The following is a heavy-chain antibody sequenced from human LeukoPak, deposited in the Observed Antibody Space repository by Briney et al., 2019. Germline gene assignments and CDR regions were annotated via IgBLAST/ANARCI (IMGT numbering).Heavy chain of an antibody. CDR1: GYTFTGYY. Sequence: ASVKVSCKASGYTFTGYYMHWVRRAPGQGLEWMGWINPNSGGTNYAQKFQGRVTMTRDASISTAYMELSRLRSDDTAVYYCARGAPPSYYGSGSYFIVGYWGQGTLVTVSS. D-gene: IGHD3-10*01. CDR3: ARGAPPSYYGSGSYFIVGY. J-gene: IGHJ4*02. V-gene: IGHV1-2*02. CDR2: INPNSGGT.